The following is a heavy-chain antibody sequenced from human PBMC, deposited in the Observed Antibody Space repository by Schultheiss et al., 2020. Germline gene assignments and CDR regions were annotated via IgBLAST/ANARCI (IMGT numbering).Heavy chain of an antibody. CDR3: ARSYESGYPYYYYYGMDV. D-gene: IGHD5-12*01. Sequence: GGSLRLSCAASGFTFSSYGMHWVRQAPGKGLEWVAVISYDGSNKYYADSVKGRFTIFRDNAQNSVYLQMTSLRAEDTAVYYCARSYESGYPYYYYYGMDVWGKGTTVTVSS. V-gene: IGHV3-30*12. CDR2: ISYDGSNK. CDR1: GFTFSSYG. J-gene: IGHJ6*04.